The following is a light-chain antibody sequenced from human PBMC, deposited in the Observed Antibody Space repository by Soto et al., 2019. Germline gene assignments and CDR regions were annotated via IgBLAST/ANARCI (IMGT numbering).Light chain of an antibody. V-gene: IGLV2-14*01. CDR2: EVS. Sequence: QSALTQPASVSGSTGQSITISCTGTSSDVGGYNYVSWYKQHPGKAPKLIIYEVSNRPSGVSNCFSGSKSGNTASLTISGLQAQEEDDYYCSSYTRSNAYVFGSWTKVTVL. J-gene: IGLJ1*01. CDR1: SSDVGGYNY. CDR3: SSYTRSNAYV.